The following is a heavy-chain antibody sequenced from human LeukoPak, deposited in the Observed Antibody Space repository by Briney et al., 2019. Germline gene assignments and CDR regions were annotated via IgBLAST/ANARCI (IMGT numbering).Heavy chain of an antibody. D-gene: IGHD5-12*01. Sequence: GGSLRLSCAASGFTFSSYGVSWVRQAPGKGLEWVSAISGSGGSTYYADSVKGRFTISRDNSKNTLYLQMNSLRAEDTAVYYCARGLYSGYDFDYWGQGTLVTVSS. CDR3: ARGLYSGYDFDY. J-gene: IGHJ4*02. CDR1: GFTFSSYG. CDR2: ISGSGGST. V-gene: IGHV3-23*01.